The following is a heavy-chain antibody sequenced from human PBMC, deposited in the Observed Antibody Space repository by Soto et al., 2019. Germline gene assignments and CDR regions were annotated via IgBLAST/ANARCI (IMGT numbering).Heavy chain of an antibody. CDR2: ISGSGGST. D-gene: IGHD5-12*01. V-gene: IGHV3-23*01. CDR1: GFTFSSYA. Sequence: PGGSLRLSCAASGFTFSSYAMSWVRQAPGKGLDCFSAISGSGGSTYYAGSVKGRFTISRDNSKNTLYLQMNSLRAEDTALYYCAKALWGSGYDYPPPYDYWGQGTLVTVS. J-gene: IGHJ4*02. CDR3: AKALWGSGYDYPPPYDY.